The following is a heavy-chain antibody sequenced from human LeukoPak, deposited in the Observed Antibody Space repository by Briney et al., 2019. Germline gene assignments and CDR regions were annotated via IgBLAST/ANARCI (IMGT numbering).Heavy chain of an antibody. J-gene: IGHJ5*02. CDR1: GCTISSYF. V-gene: IGHV4-59*08. CDR3: ARHSICFDP. Sequence: SETLSLTCTASGCTISSYFWSWIRQPPGKGLDWIGFISSSGSTNYNPSLKSRGTIMVGTSKNQFFLKLPTVIAADTAVYYCARHSICFDPWGQGTLVTVSS. CDR2: ISSSGST.